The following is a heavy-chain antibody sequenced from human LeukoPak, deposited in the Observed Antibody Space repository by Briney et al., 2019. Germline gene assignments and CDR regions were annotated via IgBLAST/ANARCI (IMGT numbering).Heavy chain of an antibody. Sequence: SQTLSLTCAISGDSVSSNSAAWNWIRQSPSRGLEWLGRTYYRSKWYNDYVVSVKSRITINPDTSKNQFSLQLNSVTPEDTAVYYCARVLRAASWRSYDYWGQGSLVTVSS. J-gene: IGHJ4*02. D-gene: IGHD5-18*01. CDR2: TYYRSKWYN. CDR3: ARVLRAASWRSYDY. V-gene: IGHV6-1*01. CDR1: GDSVSSNSAA.